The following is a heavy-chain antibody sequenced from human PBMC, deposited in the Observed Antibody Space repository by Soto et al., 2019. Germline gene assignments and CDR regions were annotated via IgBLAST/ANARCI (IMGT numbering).Heavy chain of an antibody. J-gene: IGHJ6*03. V-gene: IGHV4-59*02. CDR1: GGSVSSYH. D-gene: IGHD6-6*01. CDR2: IYYNGTT. Sequence: VQLQESGEGLVKPSETLSLTCTVSGGSVSSYHWTWIRQSPGKGLEWIGYIYYNGTTDYNPSLKSRVTISVSTSKRQFSLSLTSVTAADAAVYYCAREFFWRSSSSPTYYCYLDVWGKGTTVTVSS. CDR3: AREFFWRSSSSPTYYCYLDV.